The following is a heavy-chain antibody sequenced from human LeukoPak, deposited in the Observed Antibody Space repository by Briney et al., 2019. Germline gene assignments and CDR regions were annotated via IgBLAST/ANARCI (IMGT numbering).Heavy chain of an antibody. CDR1: GFTFSSYG. CDR2: IRYDGSNK. D-gene: IGHD6-25*01. Sequence: GGSLRLSCAASGFTFSSYGMHWVRQAPGKGLGWVAFIRYDGSNKYYADSVKGRFTVSRDNSKKTLYLQMNSLRAEDTAVYYCARDGAGIAAAGYGMDVWGQGTTVTVSS. V-gene: IGHV3-30*02. CDR3: ARDGAGIAAAGYGMDV. J-gene: IGHJ6*02.